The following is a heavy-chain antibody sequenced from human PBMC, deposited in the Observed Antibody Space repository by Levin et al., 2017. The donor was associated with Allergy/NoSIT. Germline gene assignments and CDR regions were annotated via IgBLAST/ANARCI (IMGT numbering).Heavy chain of an antibody. CDR2: ISAYNGNT. CDR3: AREGRDCSSTSCYHYYYYGMDV. CDR1: GYTFTSYG. J-gene: IGHJ6*02. D-gene: IGHD2-2*01. Sequence: AASVKVSCKASGYTFTSYGISWVRQAPGQGLEWMGWISAYNGNTNYAQKLQGRVTMTTDTSTSTAYMELRSLRSDDTAVYYCAREGRDCSSTSCYHYYYYGMDVWGQGTTVTVSS. V-gene: IGHV1-18*01.